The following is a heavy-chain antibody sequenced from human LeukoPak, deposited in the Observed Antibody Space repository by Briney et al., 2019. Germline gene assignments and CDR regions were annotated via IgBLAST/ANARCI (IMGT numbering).Heavy chain of an antibody. CDR3: AKEGGASRFDY. Sequence: GGSLRLSCAASGFTFSTYGMSWVRQAPGKGLEWVSAISGRDSGTYYADSVKGRFTISRDNSKNTLYLQMNSLRAEDTAVYYCAKEGGASRFDYWGQGTLVTVSS. D-gene: IGHD5-12*01. V-gene: IGHV3-23*01. J-gene: IGHJ4*02. CDR2: ISGRDSGT. CDR1: GFTFSTYG.